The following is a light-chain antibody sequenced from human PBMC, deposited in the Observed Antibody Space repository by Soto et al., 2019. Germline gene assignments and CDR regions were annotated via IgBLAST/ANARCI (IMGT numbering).Light chain of an antibody. J-gene: IGLJ2*01. CDR2: DVS. CDR1: SSDVGGYNY. Sequence: QSALTQPASVSGSPGQSMTISCTGTSSDVGGYNYVSWYQQHPGKAPKLMIYDVSNRPSGVSNRFSGSKSGNTASLTISGLQAEDEADYYCSSYTSSSLLFGGGTQLTVL. CDR3: SSYTSSSLL. V-gene: IGLV2-14*01.